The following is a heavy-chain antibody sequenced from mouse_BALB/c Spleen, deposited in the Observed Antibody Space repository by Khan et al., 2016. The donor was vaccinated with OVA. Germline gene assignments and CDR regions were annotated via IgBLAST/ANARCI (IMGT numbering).Heavy chain of an antibody. CDR1: GYTFTNYG. D-gene: IGHD6-2*01. V-gene: IGHV9-1*02. CDR2: INTYTGEP. J-gene: IGHJ1*01. CDR3: ARISSYWYSDV. Sequence: QVQLQQSGPELKKPGETVKISCKASGYTFTNYGMNWVKQAPGKGLKWMGWINTYTGEPTYADDFKGRFAFSLETSASTAYLQISNLKNEDMTTYFCARISSYWYSDVWGAGTTVTVSS.